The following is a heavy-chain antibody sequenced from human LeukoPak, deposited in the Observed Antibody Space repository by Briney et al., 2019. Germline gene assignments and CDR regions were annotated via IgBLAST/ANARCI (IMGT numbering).Heavy chain of an antibody. CDR2: IRYDGSNK. CDR1: GFTFSSYG. D-gene: IGHD3-10*01. CDR3: AKERYYGSGSYPLDY. J-gene: IGHJ4*02. V-gene: IGHV3-30*02. Sequence: SGGSLRLSCAASGFTFSSYGMHWVRQAPGKGLEWVAFIRYDGSNKYYADSVKGRFTISRDNSKNTLYLQMNSLRAEDTAVYYCAKERYYGSGSYPLDYWGQGTLVTVSS.